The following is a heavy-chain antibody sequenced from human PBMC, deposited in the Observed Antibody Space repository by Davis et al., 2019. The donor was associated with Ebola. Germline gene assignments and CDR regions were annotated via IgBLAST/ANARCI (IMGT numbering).Heavy chain of an antibody. J-gene: IGHJ4*02. CDR2: ISYDGSNK. V-gene: IGHV3-30*18. CDR1: GFTFRSYG. D-gene: IGHD1-26*01. Sequence: GGSLRLSCAASGFTFRSYGMHWVRQAPGKGLEWVAVISYDGSNKYYADSVRGRFTISRDNSKNTLSLQMNSLRADDTAVYYCAKEAPGEWELIGDYWGQGTLVTVSS. CDR3: AKEAPGEWELIGDY.